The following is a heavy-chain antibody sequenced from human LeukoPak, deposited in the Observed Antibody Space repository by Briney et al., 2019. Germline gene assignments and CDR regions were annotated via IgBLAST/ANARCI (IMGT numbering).Heavy chain of an antibody. Sequence: PSETLSLTCTVSGGSISSGGYYWSWIRQHPGKGLEWIGYIYHSGSTYYNPSLKSRVTISVDRSKNQFSLKLSSVTAADTAVYYCARRVTNYWYFDLWGRGTLVTVSS. CDR1: GGSISSGGYY. CDR3: ARRVTNYWYFDL. J-gene: IGHJ2*01. CDR2: IYHSGST. D-gene: IGHD2-21*02. V-gene: IGHV4-30-2*01.